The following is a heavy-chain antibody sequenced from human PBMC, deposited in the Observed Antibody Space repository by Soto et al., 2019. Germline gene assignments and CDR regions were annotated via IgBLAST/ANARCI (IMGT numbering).Heavy chain of an antibody. CDR1: GGTFTAST. Sequence: HVQLVQSGAEVKKPGSSVKVSCRASGGTFTASTISWVRQAPGQGLEWLGGIIPLFGTTSYPQKFQGRVTITADKSTSTAYMEVSSLRFEDTAVYYCAIGILVANIYYYYSMDVWGQGTTVTVSS. CDR2: IIPLFGTT. CDR3: AIGILVANIYYYYSMDV. J-gene: IGHJ6*02. D-gene: IGHD5-12*01. V-gene: IGHV1-69*06.